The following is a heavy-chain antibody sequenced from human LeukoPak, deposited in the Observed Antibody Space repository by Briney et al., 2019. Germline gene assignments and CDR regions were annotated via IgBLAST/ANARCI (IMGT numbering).Heavy chain of an antibody. J-gene: IGHJ4*02. CDR1: GFSLTHYA. CDR2: ISDDGNSK. Sequence: GGSLRLSCAASGFSLTHYAMHWVRQAPGKGLEWVAIISDDGNSKYYGDSVKGRFTISRDNSKNTLYLQMNSLRAEDTAVYYCAKAGIYDYVWGSYLVDWGQGILVTVSS. D-gene: IGHD3-16*01. CDR3: AKAGIYDYVWGSYLVD. V-gene: IGHV3-30*18.